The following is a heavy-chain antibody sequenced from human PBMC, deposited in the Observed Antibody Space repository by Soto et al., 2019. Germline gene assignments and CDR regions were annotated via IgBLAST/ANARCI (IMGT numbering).Heavy chain of an antibody. V-gene: IGHV2-5*02. J-gene: IGHJ5*02. Sequence: QINLKESAPTVVKPTQTLTLTCTFSGFSLSTSGAAVGWIRQPPGRALEWVALICWDGDKRYNRYNPSRDGRVSVTKDTSKNQVALKLTNVDPEDTATYFCAPRANMTMFVVFIYNGAWFDPWGQRTRVIVSS. CDR2: ICWDGDK. CDR3: APRANMTMFVVFIYNGAWFDP. CDR1: GFSLSTSGAA. D-gene: IGHD2-21*01.